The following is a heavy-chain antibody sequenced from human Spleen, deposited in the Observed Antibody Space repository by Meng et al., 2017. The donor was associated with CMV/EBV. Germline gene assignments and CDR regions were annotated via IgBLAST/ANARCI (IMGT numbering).Heavy chain of an antibody. CDR1: GVSFRGYY. Sequence: SGTLCLTCAVYGVSFRGYYWSWIRQAPGKGLEWIGEINHSGSTNYNPSLKSRVTTSVDTSKNQFSLKLSSVTAADTAVYYCARGLYYDILTGYYIPKQFDPWGQGTLVTVSS. J-gene: IGHJ5*02. CDR2: INHSGST. V-gene: IGHV4-34*01. CDR3: ARGLYYDILTGYYIPKQFDP. D-gene: IGHD3-9*01.